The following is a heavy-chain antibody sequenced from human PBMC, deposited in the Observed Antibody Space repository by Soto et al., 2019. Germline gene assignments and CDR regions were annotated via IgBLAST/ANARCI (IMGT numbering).Heavy chain of an antibody. J-gene: IGHJ6*02. CDR1: GYTFASYG. Sequence: SVKVSFKASGYTFASYGSSWVRQAPVQGLEWMGWISAYNGNTNYAQKLQGRVTMTTDTSTSTAYMELRSLRSDDTAVYYCARERARWLQFLGRGMDVWGQGTTVTVSS. CDR3: ARERARWLQFLGRGMDV. D-gene: IGHD5-12*01. V-gene: IGHV1-18*01. CDR2: ISAYNGNT.